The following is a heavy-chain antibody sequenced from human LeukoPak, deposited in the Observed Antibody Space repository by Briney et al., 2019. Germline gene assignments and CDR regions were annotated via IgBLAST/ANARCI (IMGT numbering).Heavy chain of an antibody. CDR2: IYYSGST. Sequence: SETLSLTCTVSGGSISSSSYYWGWIRQPPGKGLEWIGSIYYSGSTNYNPSLKSRVTISVDTSKNQFSLRLSSVTAADTAVYYCARHGRVGSFYYYYMDVWGKGTTVTISS. D-gene: IGHD1-26*01. V-gene: IGHV4-39*01. CDR3: ARHGRVGSFYYYYMDV. CDR1: GGSISSSSYY. J-gene: IGHJ6*03.